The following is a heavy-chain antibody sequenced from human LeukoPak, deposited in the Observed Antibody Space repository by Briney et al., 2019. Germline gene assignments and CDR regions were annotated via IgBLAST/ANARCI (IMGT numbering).Heavy chain of an antibody. CDR1: GFTFDGYA. Sequence: PGGSLRLSCAASGFTFDGYAMHWVRQAPGKGLEWVSGISWNSGSIDYTDSVRGRFTISRDNAKNSLDLQMNSLRAEDTALYYCAKGYGLTPKYGMDVWGQGTTVTVSS. CDR2: ISWNSGSI. D-gene: IGHD3-10*01. V-gene: IGHV3-9*01. J-gene: IGHJ6*02. CDR3: AKGYGLTPKYGMDV.